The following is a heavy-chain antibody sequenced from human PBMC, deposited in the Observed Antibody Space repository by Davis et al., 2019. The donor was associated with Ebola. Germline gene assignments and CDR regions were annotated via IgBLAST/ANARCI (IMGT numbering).Heavy chain of an antibody. J-gene: IGHJ4*02. D-gene: IGHD1-14*01. CDR2: ISYDGSMK. V-gene: IGHV3-30-3*01. CDR1: GFTFSDYA. CDR3: ARARDHLPLSSSDY. Sequence: GGSLRLSCAASGFTFSDYAIHWVRQAPGKGLKWVAVISYDGSMKFYTDSVKGRFTISRDNSKNTLFLQMNSLRRDDTAVYFCARARDHLPLSSSDYWGQGALVIVSS.